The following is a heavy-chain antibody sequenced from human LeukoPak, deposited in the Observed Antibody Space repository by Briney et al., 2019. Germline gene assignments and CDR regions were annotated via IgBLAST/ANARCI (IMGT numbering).Heavy chain of an antibody. CDR3: ARDLYGDYSFDY. CDR2: ISSISTI. CDR1: GFTFSSYS. J-gene: IGHJ4*02. Sequence: GGSLRLSCAASGFTFSSYSMNWVRQAPGKGREWVSYISSISTIYYADSVKGRFTISRDNAKSSLYLQMNSLRAEDTAVYYCARDLYGDYSFDYWGQGTLVTVSS. V-gene: IGHV3-48*01. D-gene: IGHD4-17*01.